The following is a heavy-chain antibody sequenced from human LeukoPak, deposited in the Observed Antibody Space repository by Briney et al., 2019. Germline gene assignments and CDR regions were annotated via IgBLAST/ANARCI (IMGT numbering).Heavy chain of an antibody. CDR1: GFTFSSYW. CDR2: IKTDGSEK. V-gene: IGHV3-7*03. J-gene: IGHJ4*02. Sequence: GGSLRLSCEASGFTFSSYWMSWVRQAPGKGLEWVANIKTDGSEKYYVDSVKGRSTISRDNAKNSLYLQMNSLRAEDTAVYYCARHGPNRKYRTGLDFWGQGTLVTVSS. D-gene: IGHD3/OR15-3a*01. CDR3: ARHGPNRKYRTGLDF.